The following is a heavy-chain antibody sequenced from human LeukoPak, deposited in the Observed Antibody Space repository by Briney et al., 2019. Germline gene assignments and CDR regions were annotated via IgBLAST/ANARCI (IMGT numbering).Heavy chain of an antibody. Sequence: SETLSLTCTVSGGSISSYYWSWIRQPAGKGLEWIGRFYTSGSTKYNPSLKSRVTMSEDTSKNQFSLKLSSVTAADTAVYYCARRTRWELLPHDYWGQGTLVTVSS. CDR1: GGSISSYY. CDR2: FYTSGST. CDR3: ARRTRWELLPHDY. D-gene: IGHD1-26*01. V-gene: IGHV4-4*07. J-gene: IGHJ4*02.